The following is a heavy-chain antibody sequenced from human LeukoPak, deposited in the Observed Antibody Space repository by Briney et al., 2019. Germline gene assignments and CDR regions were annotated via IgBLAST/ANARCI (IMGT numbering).Heavy chain of an antibody. V-gene: IGHV3-15*01. CDR1: GFTFSNAW. CDR2: IKSKTDGGTT. Sequence: KTGGSLRLSCAASGFTFSNAWMSWVRQAPGKGLEWVGRIKSKTDGGTTDYAAPVKGRFTISRDDSKNTLYLQMNSLKTEDTAVYYCTGRGYRIREDRGYYDSSGNAFDIWGQGTMVTVSS. J-gene: IGHJ3*02. CDR3: TGRGYRIREDRGYYDSSGNAFDI. D-gene: IGHD3-22*01.